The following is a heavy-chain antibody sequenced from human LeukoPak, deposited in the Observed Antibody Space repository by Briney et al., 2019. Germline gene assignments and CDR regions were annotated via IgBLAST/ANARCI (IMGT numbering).Heavy chain of an antibody. J-gene: IGHJ4*02. CDR1: GFTFSSYS. CDR2: ISSSSSTI. Sequence: PGGSLRLSCAASGFTFSSYSMNWVCQAPGKGQEWVSYISSSSSTIYYADSVKGRFTISRDNAKNSLYLQMNSLRAEDTAVYYCARDGATGTTGFDYWGQGTLVTVSS. CDR3: ARDGATGTTGFDY. D-gene: IGHD1-1*01. V-gene: IGHV3-48*01.